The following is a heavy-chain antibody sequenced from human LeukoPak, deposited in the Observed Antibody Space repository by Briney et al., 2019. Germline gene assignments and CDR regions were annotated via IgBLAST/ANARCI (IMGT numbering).Heavy chain of an antibody. CDR2: ISYDGSNK. CDR3: ASAYYDILTGYYHEFDY. D-gene: IGHD3-9*01. Sequence: GGSLRLSCAASGFTFSNYVMPWVRQAPGKGLERVAVISYDGSNKYYADSVKGRFTISRDNSKNTLYLQMNILRAEDTAVYYCASAYYDILTGYYHEFDYWGQGTLVTVSS. J-gene: IGHJ4*02. V-gene: IGHV3-30-3*01. CDR1: GFTFSNYV.